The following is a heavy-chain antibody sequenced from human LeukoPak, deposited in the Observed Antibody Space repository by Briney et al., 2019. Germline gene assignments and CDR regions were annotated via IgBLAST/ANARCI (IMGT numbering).Heavy chain of an antibody. CDR1: GYSFTSYW. Sequence: GESLQISCKGSGYSFTSYWIGWVRQVPGKGLEWMGIIYPGGSDTRYSPSFQRQVTISADKSISTAYLQWSSLKASDTAMYYCARQRFTTRAYAGNWFDPWGQGTLVTVSS. CDR3: ARQRFTTRAYAGNWFDP. J-gene: IGHJ5*02. CDR2: IYPGGSDT. D-gene: IGHD3-16*01. V-gene: IGHV5-51*01.